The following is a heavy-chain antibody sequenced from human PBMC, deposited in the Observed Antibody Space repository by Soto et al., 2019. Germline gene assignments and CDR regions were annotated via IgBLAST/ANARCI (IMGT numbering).Heavy chain of an antibody. CDR2: IWHDGSNK. CDR1: GFSFSSYG. V-gene: IGHV3-33*01. D-gene: IGHD6-6*01. J-gene: IGHJ6*03. Sequence: GGSLRLSCAAPGFSFSSYGMHWVRQAPGKGLEWVAVIWHDGSNKYYADSVKGRFTISRDNSKNTLYLQMNSLRAEDTAVYYCARDSASIAARPIYMDVWGKGTTVTVSS. CDR3: ARDSASIAARPIYMDV.